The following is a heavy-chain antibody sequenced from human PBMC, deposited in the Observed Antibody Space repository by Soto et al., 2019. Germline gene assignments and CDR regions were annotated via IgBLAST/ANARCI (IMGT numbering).Heavy chain of an antibody. CDR1: GYTFTSYG. CDR2: ISAYNGNT. Sequence: QVQLVQSGAEVKKPGASVKVSCKASGYTFTSYGISWVRQAPGQGLESMGWISAYNGNTNYAQKLQGRVTMTTDTSTSTAYMELRSLRSDDTAVYYCARDGDIIAAAGTGKAFDIWGQGTMVTVSS. J-gene: IGHJ3*02. D-gene: IGHD6-13*01. CDR3: ARDGDIIAAAGTGKAFDI. V-gene: IGHV1-18*01.